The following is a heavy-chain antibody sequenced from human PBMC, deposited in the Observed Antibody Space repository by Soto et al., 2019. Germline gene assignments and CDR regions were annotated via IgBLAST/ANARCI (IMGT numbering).Heavy chain of an antibody. CDR3: ARLGDYGDPPRY. V-gene: IGHV4-39*01. CDR1: GDSFSRRNSF. Sequence: QLQLQESGPGLVKPSETLSLSCSVSGDSFSRRNSFWGWIRQPPGKGLEWIGTMYYSGSTYYNPSLKSRVTISVDTSKKQFSLKLSSMTSSDTAVYYCARLGDYGDPPRYWGQGTLVTVSS. J-gene: IGHJ4*02. D-gene: IGHD4-17*01. CDR2: MYYSGST.